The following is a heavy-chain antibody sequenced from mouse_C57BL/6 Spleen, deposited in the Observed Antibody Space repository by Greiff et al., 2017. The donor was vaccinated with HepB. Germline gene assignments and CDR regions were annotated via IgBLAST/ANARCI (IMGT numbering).Heavy chain of an antibody. D-gene: IGHD1-1*01. V-gene: IGHV1-50*01. J-gene: IGHJ2*01. CDR3: ARGTVVERDYFYY. CDR1: GYTFTSYW. CDR2: IDPSDSYT. Sequence: VQLQQPGAELVKPGASVKLSCKASGYTFTSYWMQWVKQRPGQGLEWIGEIDPSDSYTNYNQKFKGKSTLTVDKSSSTAYMQLSSLTSEDSAVYYCARGTVVERDYFYYWGQGTTLTVSS.